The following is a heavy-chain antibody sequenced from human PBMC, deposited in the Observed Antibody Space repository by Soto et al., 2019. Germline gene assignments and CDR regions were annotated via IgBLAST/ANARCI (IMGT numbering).Heavy chain of an antibody. CDR3: ARGRDIVVVPAADDYMDV. V-gene: IGHV3-33*01. J-gene: IGHJ6*03. CDR2: IWDDGSNK. CDR1: GFTFSSYG. D-gene: IGHD2-2*01. Sequence: PGGSLRLSCAASGFTFSSYGMRWVRQAPGKGLEWVAVIWDDGSNKYYADSVKGRFTISRDNSKNTLYLQMNSLRAEDTAVYYCARGRDIVVVPAADDYMDVWGKGTTVTVSS.